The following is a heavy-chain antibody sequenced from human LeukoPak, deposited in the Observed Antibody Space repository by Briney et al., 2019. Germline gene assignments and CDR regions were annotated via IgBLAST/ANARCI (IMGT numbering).Heavy chain of an antibody. J-gene: IGHJ4*02. CDR3: ARRNTPHGNFDY. Sequence: GGSLRLSCAASGFTFSSYDMHWVRQPTGKGLEWVSAIGVAANTFYSGSVKGRFTISRENAKNSLFLLMTSLRADDTAVYYCARRNTPHGNFDYWGQGILVTVSS. CDR1: GFTFSSYD. V-gene: IGHV3-13*01. D-gene: IGHD1-26*01. CDR2: IGVAANT.